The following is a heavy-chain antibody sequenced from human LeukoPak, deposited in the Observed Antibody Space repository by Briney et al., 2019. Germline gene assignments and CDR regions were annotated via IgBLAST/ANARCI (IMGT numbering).Heavy chain of an antibody. CDR1: GFTFKIYW. V-gene: IGHV3-7*04. Sequence: GGSLRLSCAASGFTFKIYWMSWVRQAPGKGLEWVANTKQDGSEEYYVDPLKGRFTISRDNAKNSLYLQMNSLRAEDTAVYYCARYCSVGSCFDYWGQGTLVTVSS. CDR3: ARYCSVGSCFDY. CDR2: TKQDGSEE. D-gene: IGHD2-15*01. J-gene: IGHJ4*02.